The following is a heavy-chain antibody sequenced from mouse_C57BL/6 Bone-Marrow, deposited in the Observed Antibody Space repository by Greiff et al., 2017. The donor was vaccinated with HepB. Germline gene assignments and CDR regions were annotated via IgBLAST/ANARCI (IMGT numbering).Heavy chain of an antibody. CDR1: GFNIKDYY. CDR2: IDPEDGDT. D-gene: IGHD1-1*01. J-gene: IGHJ2*01. CDR3: TPFITTVVAEY. Sequence: VQLQESGAELVRPGASVKLSCTASGFNIKDYYMYWVKQRPEQGLEWIGRIDPEDGDTEYAPKFQGKATMTAATSSNTAYLQLSSLTSEDTAVYYCTPFITTVVAEYWGQGTTLTVSS. V-gene: IGHV14-1*01.